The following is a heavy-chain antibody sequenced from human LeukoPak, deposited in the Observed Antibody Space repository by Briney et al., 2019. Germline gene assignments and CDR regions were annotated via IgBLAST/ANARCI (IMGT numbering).Heavy chain of an antibody. CDR3: ARVVLCGGDCYSGDAFDI. J-gene: IGHJ3*02. CDR2: MYYSGSA. D-gene: IGHD2-21*02. CDR1: GGSINSGGYY. V-gene: IGHV4-31*03. Sequence: SETLSLTCTVSGGSINSGGYYWSWIRQHPGKGLEWIGYMYYSGSAYYNPSLKSRVTISVDTSKNQFSLKLSSVTAADTAVYYCARVVLCGGDCYSGDAFDIWGQGTMVTVSS.